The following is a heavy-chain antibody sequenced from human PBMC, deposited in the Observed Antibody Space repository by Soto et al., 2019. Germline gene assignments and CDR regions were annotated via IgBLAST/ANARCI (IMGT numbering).Heavy chain of an antibody. V-gene: IGHV1-46*01. CDR2: INPSGGST. CDR1: GYTFTSYY. Sequence: QVQLVQSGAEVKKPGASVKVSCKASGYTFTSYYMHWVRQAPGQGLEWMGIINPSGGSTSYAQKFQGRVTMTRDTSTSTVYMELSSLRSDDTAVYYCARDQDGPATTVTTGNWFDPWGQGTLVTVSS. CDR3: ARDQDGPATTVTTGNWFDP. D-gene: IGHD4-17*01. J-gene: IGHJ5*02.